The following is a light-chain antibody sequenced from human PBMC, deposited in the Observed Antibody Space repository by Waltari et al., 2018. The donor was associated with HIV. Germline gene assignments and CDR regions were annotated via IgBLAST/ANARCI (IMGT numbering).Light chain of an antibody. CDR3: QQYYSLGPT. J-gene: IGKJ4*01. CDR2: WAS. CDR1: RTILFSSENRNC. Sequence: DIVMTQSPHSLAVSLGERATINCRSSRTILFSSENRNCLAWYQQKPGQSPKLLIYWASTRASGVPDRFSGSGSGTNFSLTISSLQTDDVALYYCQQYYSLGPTFGGGTKVEIK. V-gene: IGKV4-1*01.